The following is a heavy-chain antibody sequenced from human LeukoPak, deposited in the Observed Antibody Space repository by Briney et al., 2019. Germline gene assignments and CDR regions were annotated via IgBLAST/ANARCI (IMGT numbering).Heavy chain of an antibody. CDR2: ISGSGGST. J-gene: IGHJ4*02. CDR3: TRSCCSGGSCYRFGTDY. D-gene: IGHD2-15*01. CDR1: GFTFSSYA. V-gene: IGHV3-23*01. Sequence: GGSLRLSCAASGFTFSSYAMSWVRQAPGKGLEWVSAISGSGGSTYYADSVKGRFTISRDNSKNTLYLQMNSLRAEDTAVYYCTRSCCSGGSCYRFGTDYWGQGTLVTVSS.